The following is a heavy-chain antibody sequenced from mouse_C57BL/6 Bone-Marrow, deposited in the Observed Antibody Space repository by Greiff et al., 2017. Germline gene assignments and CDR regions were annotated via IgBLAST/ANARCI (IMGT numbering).Heavy chain of an antibody. CDR3: ARTVFDYAMDY. V-gene: IGHV5-9*01. CDR1: GFTFSSYT. Sequence: EVKVEESGGGLVKPGGSLKLSCAASGFTFSSYTMSWVRQTPEKRLEWVATISGGGGNTYYPDSVKGRFTISRDNAKNTLYLQMSSLRSEDTALYYCARTVFDYAMDYWGQGTSVTVSS. J-gene: IGHJ4*01. CDR2: ISGGGGNT.